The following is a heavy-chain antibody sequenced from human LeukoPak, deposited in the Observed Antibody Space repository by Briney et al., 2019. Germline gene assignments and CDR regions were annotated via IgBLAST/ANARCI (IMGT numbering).Heavy chain of an antibody. Sequence: ASVKVSCKASGYTFTGYYMHWVRQAPGQGLEWMGWINPNSGGTNYAQKFQGRVTMPRDTSISTAYMELSRLRSDDTAVYYCARALVRGSGSYGGYWGQGTLVTVSS. D-gene: IGHD3-10*01. J-gene: IGHJ4*02. CDR3: ARALVRGSGSYGGY. CDR1: GYTFTGYY. V-gene: IGHV1-2*02. CDR2: INPNSGGT.